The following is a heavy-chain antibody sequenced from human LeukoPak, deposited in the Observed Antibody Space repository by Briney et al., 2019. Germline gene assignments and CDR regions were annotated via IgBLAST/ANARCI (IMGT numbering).Heavy chain of an antibody. V-gene: IGHV1-69*04. D-gene: IGHD5-24*01. CDR2: IIPIFGIA. CDR1: GGTFSSYA. J-gene: IGHJ4*02. Sequence: SVKVSCKASGGTFSSYAISWVRQAPGQGLEWMGRIIPIFGIANYAQKFQGRVTITADKSTSTAYMELSSLRSEDTAVYYCAFPRGRSRDGYNWVFDYWAREPWSPSPQ. CDR3: AFPRGRSRDGYNWVFDY.